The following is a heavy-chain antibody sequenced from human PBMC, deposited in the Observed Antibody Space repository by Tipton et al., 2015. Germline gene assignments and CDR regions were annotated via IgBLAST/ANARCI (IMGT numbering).Heavy chain of an antibody. J-gene: IGHJ4*02. CDR1: GYTFSSYD. CDR3: ATEPPMVRGVIISPVG. CDR2: LNPNRGNT. D-gene: IGHD3-10*01. Sequence: QAQLVQSGAEVKKPGASVKVSCKASGYTFSSYDINWVRQATGQGLEWMGWLNPNRGNTGYAQKFQGRVTMTRNTSISTAYMELSSLRSVDAAVYYCATEPPMVRGVIISPVGWGQGTLVTVSS. V-gene: IGHV1-8*01.